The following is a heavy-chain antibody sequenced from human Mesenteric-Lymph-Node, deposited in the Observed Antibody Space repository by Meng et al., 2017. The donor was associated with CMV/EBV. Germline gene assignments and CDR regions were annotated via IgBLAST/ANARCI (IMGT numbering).Heavy chain of an antibody. CDR2: ISSSSSYI. V-gene: IGHV3-21*01. Sequence: GESLKISCAASGLTFSSYSMNWVRQAPGKGLEWVSSISSSSSYIYYADSVKGRFTISRDNAKNSLYLQMNSLRAEDTAVYYCARAMGIAVAGTALYYYYGMDVWGQGTTVTVSS. CDR3: ARAMGIAVAGTALYYYYGMDV. D-gene: IGHD6-19*01. J-gene: IGHJ6*02. CDR1: GLTFSSYS.